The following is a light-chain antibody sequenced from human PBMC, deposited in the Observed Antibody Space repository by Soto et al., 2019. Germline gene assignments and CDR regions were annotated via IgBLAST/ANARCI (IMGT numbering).Light chain of an antibody. J-gene: IGKJ2*01. CDR1: QSIVNW. Sequence: DIQMTQSPSTLSASVGDRVIITCRASQSIVNWLAWYQQKPGKAPKLLISDASKLESGVPPRFSGVGSGTDFTLTISSLQPDDSETYYCQQYNLDPYTFGQGTKLEIK. CDR3: QQYNLDPYT. V-gene: IGKV1-5*01. CDR2: DAS.